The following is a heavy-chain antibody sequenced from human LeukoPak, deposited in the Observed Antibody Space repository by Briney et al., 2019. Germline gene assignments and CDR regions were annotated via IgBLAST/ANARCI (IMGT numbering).Heavy chain of an antibody. V-gene: IGHV3-23*01. D-gene: IGHD3-22*01. J-gene: IGHJ4*02. CDR3: AKRYYQDSSGYLGSIDY. CDR2: ISGSGGST. CDR1: GFTFSSYA. Sequence: TGGSLRPSCAASGFTFSSYAMNWVRQAPGKGLEWVSAISGSGGSTYYADSVKGRFTISRDNSKNTLYLQMNSLRAEDTAVYFCAKRYYQDSSGYLGSIDYWGQGTLVTVSS.